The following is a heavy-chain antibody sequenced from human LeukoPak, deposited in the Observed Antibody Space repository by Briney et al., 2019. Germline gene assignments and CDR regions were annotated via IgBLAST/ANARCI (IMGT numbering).Heavy chain of an antibody. J-gene: IGHJ4*02. CDR1: GFTFSSYE. D-gene: IGHD6-19*01. CDR3: ARGGWYGDY. V-gene: IGHV3-48*03. CDR2: ISSSGSTI. Sequence: GSLRLSCAASGFTFSSYEMNRVRQAPGKGLEWVSYISSSGSTIYYADSVKGRFTISRVNAKNSLYLQMNSLRAEDTAVYYCARGGWYGDYWGQGTLVTVSS.